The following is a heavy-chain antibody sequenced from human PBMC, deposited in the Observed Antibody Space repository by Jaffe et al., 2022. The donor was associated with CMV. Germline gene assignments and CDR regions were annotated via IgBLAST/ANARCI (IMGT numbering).Heavy chain of an antibody. V-gene: IGHV5-51*01. CDR3: ARHNPVYSSSWRRRDGGNWFDP. CDR1: GYSFTSYW. CDR2: IYPGDSDT. J-gene: IGHJ5*02. D-gene: IGHD6-13*01. Sequence: EVQLVQSGAEVKKPGESLKISCKGSGYSFTSYWIGWVRQMPGKGLEWMGIIYPGDSDTRYSPSFQGQVTISADKSISTAYLQWSSLKASDTAMYYCARHNPVYSSSWRRRDGGNWFDPWGQGTLVTVSS.